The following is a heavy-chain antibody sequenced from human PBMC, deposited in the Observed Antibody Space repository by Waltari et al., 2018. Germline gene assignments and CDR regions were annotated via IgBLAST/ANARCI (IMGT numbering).Heavy chain of an antibody. CDR1: GFTFHDHG. D-gene: IGHD2-15*01. CDR2: INWNGGST. CDR3: AREKLMGEYIDY. J-gene: IGHJ4*02. Sequence: EVQLVESGGGVRRPGGSLRLSCAASGFTFHDHGMRWVRQAPGKGLEWVSSINWNGGSTCYADSVRGRFTISRDNAKNSLYLQMNSLRADDTALYYCAREKLMGEYIDYWGQGTLVTVSS. V-gene: IGHV3-20*04.